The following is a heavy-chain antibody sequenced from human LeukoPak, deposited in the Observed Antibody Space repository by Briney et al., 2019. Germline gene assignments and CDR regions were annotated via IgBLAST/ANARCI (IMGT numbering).Heavy chain of an antibody. CDR1: GGSFSGYY. V-gene: IGHV4-34*01. CDR2: INHSGST. J-gene: IGHJ6*02. CDR3: ARGPTIAAAGRDYYCGIDV. Sequence: SSETLSLTCAVYGGSFSGYYWSWIRQPPGKGLEWIGEINHSGSTNNYPSLKSRVTISIDTSKNQFSLKLSSVTAADTAVYYCARGPTIAAAGRDYYCGIDVWGQGTTVTVSS. D-gene: IGHD6-13*01.